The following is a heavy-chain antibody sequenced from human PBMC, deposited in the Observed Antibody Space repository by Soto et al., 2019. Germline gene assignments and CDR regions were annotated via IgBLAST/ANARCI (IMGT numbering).Heavy chain of an antibody. CDR3: ARDRKGYCSGGSCYPFNY. CDR2: ISSSGSTI. D-gene: IGHD2-15*01. J-gene: IGHJ4*02. V-gene: IGHV3-11*01. Sequence: GGSLRLSCAASGFTFSDYYMSWIRQAPGKGLEWVSYISSSGSTIYYAYSVKGRFTISRDNAKNSLYLQMNSLRAEDTAVYYCARDRKGYCSGGSCYPFNYWGQGTLVTVSS. CDR1: GFTFSDYY.